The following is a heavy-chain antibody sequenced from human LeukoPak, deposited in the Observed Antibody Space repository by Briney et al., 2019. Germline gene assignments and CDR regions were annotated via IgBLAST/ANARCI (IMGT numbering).Heavy chain of an antibody. CDR1: GGSISSGACY. CDR3: ARGASRLNWFDP. Sequence: SQTLSLTCTVSGGSISSGACYWSWIRQPAGKGLEWIGRILTNGSTNYNPSLKSRVTISLDTSNNQFSLKLTSVTVADTALYYCARGASRLNWFDPWGQGILVTVSS. CDR2: ILTNGST. V-gene: IGHV4-61*02. J-gene: IGHJ5*02.